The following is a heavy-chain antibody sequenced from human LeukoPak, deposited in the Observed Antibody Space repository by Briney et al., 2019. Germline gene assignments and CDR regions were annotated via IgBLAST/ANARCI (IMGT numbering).Heavy chain of an antibody. D-gene: IGHD7-27*01. CDR2: IFSGGST. V-gene: IGHV4-39*07. CDR3: ARETGNWFDP. CDR1: GGSISSSTFY. J-gene: IGHJ5*02. Sequence: SETLSLTCTVSGGSISSSTFYWGWIRQPPGKGLEWIGSIFSGGSTYYNPSLKSRVTISVDTSKNQFSLKLSSVTAADTAVYYCARETGNWFDPWGQGTLVTVSS.